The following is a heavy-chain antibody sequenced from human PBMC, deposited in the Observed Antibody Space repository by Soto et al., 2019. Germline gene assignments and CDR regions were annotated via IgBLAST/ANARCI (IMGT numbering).Heavy chain of an antibody. CDR1: GGSISSGGYY. J-gene: IGHJ4*02. V-gene: IGHV4-30-4*08. Sequence: SETLSLTCTVSGGSISSGGYYWSWIRQHPGKGLEWIGYIYYSGSTYYNPSLKSRVTISVDTSKNQFSLKLSSVTAADTAVYYCAREASGYYGSGSYFDYWGQGTLVTVSS. D-gene: IGHD3-10*01. CDR3: AREASGYYGSGSYFDY. CDR2: IYYSGST.